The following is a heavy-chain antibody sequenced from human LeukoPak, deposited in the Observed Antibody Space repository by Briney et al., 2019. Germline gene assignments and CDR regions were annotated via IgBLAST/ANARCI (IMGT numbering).Heavy chain of an antibody. Sequence: GGSLRLSCAASGITFSTHAMSGVRQAPGKGLAWVSAISGSGGDTYYADSAKGRFTISRDNSKNVLYLQMDSLRAEDTAVYYCAKEWSVSNLRYFDCWGQGTLVTVSS. CDR2: ISGSGGDT. J-gene: IGHJ4*02. D-gene: IGHD5/OR15-5a*01. CDR1: GITFSTHA. CDR3: AKEWSVSNLRYFDC. V-gene: IGHV3-23*01.